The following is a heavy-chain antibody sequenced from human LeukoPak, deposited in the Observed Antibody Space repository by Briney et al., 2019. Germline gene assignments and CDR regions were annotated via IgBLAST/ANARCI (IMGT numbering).Heavy chain of an antibody. CDR2: IGGTSGSI. D-gene: IGHD3-22*01. CDR1: GFTFDDYA. V-gene: IGHV3-9*01. J-gene: IGHJ3*02. CDR3: AKARCYYDSSGYCDAFDI. Sequence: PGRSLRLSCAASGFTFDDYAMHWVRQAPGKGLEGASGIGGTSGSIGYADSVKGRFTISRDNAKNSLYLQMNSLRAEDTALYYCAKARCYYDSSGYCDAFDIWGQGTMVTVSS.